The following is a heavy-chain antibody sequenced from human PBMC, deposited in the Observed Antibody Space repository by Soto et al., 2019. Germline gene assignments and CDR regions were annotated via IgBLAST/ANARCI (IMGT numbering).Heavy chain of an antibody. CDR3: ARALELLYVDY. CDR1: GGSVSSTSYY. CDR2: IHYSGST. V-gene: IGHV4-61*01. J-gene: IGHJ4*02. D-gene: IGHD1-26*01. Sequence: SETLSLPCTVSGGSVSSTSYYWTWIRQPPGKGLEWIGYIHYSGSTNYNPSLQSRVTISVDTSKNHFSLELTSVTAADTAVYYCARALELLYVDYCGQGALVTVAA.